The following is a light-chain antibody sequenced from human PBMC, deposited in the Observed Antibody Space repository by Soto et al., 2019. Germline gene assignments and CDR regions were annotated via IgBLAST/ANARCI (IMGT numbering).Light chain of an antibody. J-gene: IGKJ1*01. Sequence: EIVMTQSPVTLSVSPGERVTLSCRASQTVRNNYLAWYQQKPGQAPRLAIYGASSRTTGIPDRFSGSGSGTDFTLTISRLEPEDFAVYYCQQYGSSRWTFGQGTKVDIK. CDR2: GAS. V-gene: IGKV3-20*01. CDR3: QQYGSSRWT. CDR1: QTVRNNY.